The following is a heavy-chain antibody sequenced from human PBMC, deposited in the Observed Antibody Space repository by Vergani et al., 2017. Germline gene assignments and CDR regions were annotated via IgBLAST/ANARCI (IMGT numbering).Heavy chain of an antibody. CDR3: AREGTKVTTRNWFDH. J-gene: IGHJ5*02. Sequence: QVQLVQSGAEVKKPGSSVKVSCKASGGTFSSYAISWVRQAPGEGLEWRGGIIPIFGTANYAQKFPGRVTITADESTSTAYMELSSLRSEDTAVYYCAREGTKVTTRNWFDHWGQGTLVTVSS. CDR1: GGTFSSYA. D-gene: IGHD4-17*01. CDR2: IIPIFGTA. V-gene: IGHV1-69*01.